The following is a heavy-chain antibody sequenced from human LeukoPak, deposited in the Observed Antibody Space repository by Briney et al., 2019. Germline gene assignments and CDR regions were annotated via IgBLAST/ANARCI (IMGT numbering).Heavy chain of an antibody. CDR1: GFTFGNFD. V-gene: IGHV3-30*03. CDR2: ISHDGSNK. CDR3: ARGGYYAMDV. Sequence: GGSLRLSCAASGFTFGNFDMHWVRQAPGEGLEWVAVISHDGSNKFYVDSVKGRFTISRDNSQNTLYLQMNRLRGEDTAVYYCARGGYYAMDVWGQGTTVTVSS. J-gene: IGHJ6*02.